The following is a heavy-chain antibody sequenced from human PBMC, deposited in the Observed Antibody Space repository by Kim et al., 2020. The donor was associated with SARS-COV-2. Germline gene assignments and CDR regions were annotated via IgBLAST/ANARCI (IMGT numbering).Heavy chain of an antibody. CDR3: ARRHSGGYYYDS. Sequence: RDSPSFQGQVTFSADKSISTAYLQWSSLRASDTAIYYCARRHSGGYYYDSWGQGTLITVSS. J-gene: IGHJ5*01. D-gene: IGHD3-22*01. V-gene: IGHV5-51*01.